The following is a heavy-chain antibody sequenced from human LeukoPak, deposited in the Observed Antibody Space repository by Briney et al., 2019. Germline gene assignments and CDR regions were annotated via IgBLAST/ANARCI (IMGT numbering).Heavy chain of an antibody. Sequence: GGSLRLSCAASALPPSNYAMSWVRQAPGKGLEWVSSISDGGWTAYTDSVKGRFFISRDNAKNSLYLQMNSLRAEDTAVYYCARDRAAAGNRWFDPWGQGTLVTVSS. CDR1: ALPPSNYA. J-gene: IGHJ5*02. CDR3: ARDRAAAGNRWFDP. CDR2: ISDGGWT. V-gene: IGHV3-23*01. D-gene: IGHD6-13*01.